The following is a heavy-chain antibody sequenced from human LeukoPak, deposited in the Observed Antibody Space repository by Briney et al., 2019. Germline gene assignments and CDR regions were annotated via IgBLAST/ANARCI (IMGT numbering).Heavy chain of an antibody. CDR3: VRGGPSWSLL. CDR2: IFTTGGA. J-gene: IGHJ4*02. V-gene: IGHV4-4*07. Sequence: PSETLSLTCTVSGGSIGTYYWSWIRQPAGKGLEWIGRIFTTGGANYNPSLKSRVTMSLDTSKNLFSLKLNSVTAADTAVYYCVRGGPSWSLLWGQGALVTVSS. CDR1: GGSIGTYY. D-gene: IGHD3-3*01.